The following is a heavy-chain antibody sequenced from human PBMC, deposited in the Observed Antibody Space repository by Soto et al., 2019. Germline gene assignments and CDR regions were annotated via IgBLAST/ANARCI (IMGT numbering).Heavy chain of an antibody. CDR3: ARDPVLGYCSGGSCYYFDY. CDR1: GYTFTSYY. D-gene: IGHD2-15*01. Sequence: ASVKVSCKASGYTFTSYYMHWVRQAPGQGLEWMGIINPSGGSTSYAQKFQGRVTMTRDTSTSTVYMELSSLRSEDTAVYYCARDPVLGYCSGGSCYYFDYWGQGTLVTVS. V-gene: IGHV1-46*03. CDR2: INPSGGST. J-gene: IGHJ4*02.